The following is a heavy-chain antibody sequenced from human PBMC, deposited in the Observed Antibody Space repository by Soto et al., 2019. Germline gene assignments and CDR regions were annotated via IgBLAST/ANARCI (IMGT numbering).Heavy chain of an antibody. CDR1: GYGFTTYG. D-gene: IGHD1-1*01. CDR2: ISAHNGNT. CDR3: ARGRYGDY. Sequence: QVPLVQSGAEVKKPGASVKVSCKGSGYGFTTYGITWVRQAPGQGLEWMAWISAHNGNTNYAQKLQGRVTVTRDTSTSTAYMELRSLRSDDTAVYCCARGRYGDYWGQGALVTVSS. J-gene: IGHJ4*02. V-gene: IGHV1-18*01.